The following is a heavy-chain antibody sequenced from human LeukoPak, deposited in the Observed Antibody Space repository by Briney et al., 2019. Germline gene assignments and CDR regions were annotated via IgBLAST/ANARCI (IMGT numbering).Heavy chain of an antibody. CDR1: GYTFTGSY. Sequence: ASVEVSCKASGYTFTGSYMHWVRQAPGQGLEWMGWINPNSGGTNYAQKFQGRVTMTRDTSISTAYMELSRLRSDDTAVYYCASPHLIAADGDYWGQGTLVTVSS. V-gene: IGHV1-2*02. CDR3: ASPHLIAADGDY. D-gene: IGHD6-13*01. CDR2: INPNSGGT. J-gene: IGHJ4*02.